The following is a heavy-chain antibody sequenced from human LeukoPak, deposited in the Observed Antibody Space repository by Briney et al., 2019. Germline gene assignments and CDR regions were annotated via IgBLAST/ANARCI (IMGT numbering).Heavy chain of an antibody. CDR3: SRGAGLSDY. J-gene: IGHJ4*02. V-gene: IGHV4-30-4*08. D-gene: IGHD6-19*01. CDR1: GGSISSGGYY. CDR2: IYHSGST. Sequence: PSETLSLTCTVSGGSISSGGYYWSWIRQHPGKGLEWIGYIYHSGSTFYNPSLKSRVTISIDTSKNQFSLKLSSVTAADTAVYYCSRGAGLSDYWGQGTLVTVSS.